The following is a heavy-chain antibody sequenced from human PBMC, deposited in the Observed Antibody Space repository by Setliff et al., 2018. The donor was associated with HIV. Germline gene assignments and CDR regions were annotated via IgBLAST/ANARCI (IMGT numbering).Heavy chain of an antibody. J-gene: IGHJ4*02. Sequence: PSETLSLTCAVSGYSLSSDYYWGWIRQPPGKGLEWIASIYHSGSTYYNPSLKSRVTISLDTSNNQIYLRLSSVTAADTAMYYCVRDDYGYNGKGFDYWGPGTLVTVSS. CDR3: VRDDYGYNGKGFDY. D-gene: IGHD4-17*01. CDR2: IYHSGST. CDR1: GYSLSSDYY. V-gene: IGHV4-38-2*02.